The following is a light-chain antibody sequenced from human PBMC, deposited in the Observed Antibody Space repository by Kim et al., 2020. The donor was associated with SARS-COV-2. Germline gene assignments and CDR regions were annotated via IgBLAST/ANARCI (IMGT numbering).Light chain of an antibody. Sequence: QSALTQPASVSGSPGQSITISCTGTSSDVGGYNLVSWYQQHPGKAPRLMIYEDTKRPSGVSNRFSGSKSGNTASLTISGLQAEDEADYYCCSYAGGSTFVVFGGGTQLTVL. J-gene: IGLJ2*01. CDR2: EDT. V-gene: IGLV2-23*01. CDR3: CSYAGGSTFVV. CDR1: SSDVGGYNL.